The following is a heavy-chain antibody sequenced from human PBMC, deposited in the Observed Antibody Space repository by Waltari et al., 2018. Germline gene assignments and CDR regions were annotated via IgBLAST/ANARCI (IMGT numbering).Heavy chain of an antibody. CDR1: GGYFSGYY. CDR2: INHSGST. V-gene: IGHV4-34*01. D-gene: IGHD1-26*01. CDR3: ARAWISLILGATSAFDI. J-gene: IGHJ3*02. Sequence: QVQLQQWGAGLLKPSETLSLTCAVYGGYFSGYYWSWLRQPPGKGLEWIGEINHSGSTNYNPSLKSRVTISVDTSKNQFSLKLSSVTAADTAVYYCARAWISLILGATSAFDIWGQGTMVTVS.